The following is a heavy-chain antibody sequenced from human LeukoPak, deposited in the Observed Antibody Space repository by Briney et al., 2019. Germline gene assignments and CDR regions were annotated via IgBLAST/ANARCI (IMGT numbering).Heavy chain of an antibody. V-gene: IGHV5-51*01. CDR2: IYPGDSDT. Sequence: GESLKISCKGSGYSFTSYWIGWVRQMPGKGLEWMGSIYPGDSDTRYSPSFQGQVTISSDKSISTAYLQWSSLKASDTAMYYCARRRKSRYYYDSSGYPDAFAIWGQGTMVTVSS. CDR1: GYSFTSYW. CDR3: ARRRKSRYYYDSSGYPDAFAI. J-gene: IGHJ3*02. D-gene: IGHD3-22*01.